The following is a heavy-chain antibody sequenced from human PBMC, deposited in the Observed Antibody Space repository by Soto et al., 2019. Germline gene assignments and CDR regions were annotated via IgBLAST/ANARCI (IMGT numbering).Heavy chain of an antibody. CDR3: ARDVAKEDDWYFDL. CDR2: IIPIFGTA. J-gene: IGHJ2*01. V-gene: IGHV1-69*13. Sequence: SVKVSCKASGGTFSSYAISWVRQAPGQGLEWMGGIIPIFGTANYAQKFQGRVTITADESTSTAYMELSSLRSEDTAVYYCARDVAKEDDWYFDLWGRGTLVTVSS. D-gene: IGHD2-15*01. CDR1: GGTFSSYA.